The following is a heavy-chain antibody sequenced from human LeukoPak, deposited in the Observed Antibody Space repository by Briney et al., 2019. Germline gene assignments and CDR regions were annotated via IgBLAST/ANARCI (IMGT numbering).Heavy chain of an antibody. V-gene: IGHV1-46*01. J-gene: IGHJ6*03. Sequence: GASVKVSCKASGYTFTSYYMHWVRQAPGQGLEWMGIINPSGGSTSYAQKFQGRVTMTRDTSTSTVYMELSSLRSEDTAVYYCARDGVLLWFGELSYYYYYMDVWGKGTTVTISS. CDR3: ARDGVLLWFGELSYYYYYMDV. D-gene: IGHD3-10*01. CDR1: GYTFTSYY. CDR2: INPSGGST.